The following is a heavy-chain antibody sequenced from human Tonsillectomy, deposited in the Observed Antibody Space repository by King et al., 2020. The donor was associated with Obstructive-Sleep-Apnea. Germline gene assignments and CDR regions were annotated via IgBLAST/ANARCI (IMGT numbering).Heavy chain of an antibody. CDR1: GFTFSNAW. CDR3: TTHGVDDSSAYYSFLGPPETPY. V-gene: IGHV3-15*01. CDR2: IRSKTDGGTT. Sequence: QLVQSGGGLVKPGGSLRLSCAASGFTFSNAWMSWVRQAPGKGLEWVGRIRSKTDGGTTDYAAPVKDIFIISRDDSKKTLYLQMNSLKTEDTAVYYCTTHGVDDSSAYYSFLGPPETPYWGQGTLVTVSS. J-gene: IGHJ4*02. D-gene: IGHD3-22*01.